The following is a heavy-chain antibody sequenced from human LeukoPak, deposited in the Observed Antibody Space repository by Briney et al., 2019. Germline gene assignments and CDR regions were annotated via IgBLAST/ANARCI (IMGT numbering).Heavy chain of an antibody. CDR2: ISGSGDTT. D-gene: IGHD1-26*01. CDR1: GFTFSSYS. CDR3: AKSRGESRGASNY. Sequence: PGGSLRLSCAASGFTFSSYSMNWVRQAPGKGLEWVSFISGSGDTTHYADSVKGRFTISRDKSKNTLYLQMNSLRAEDTAVYYCAKSRGESRGASNYWGQGTLVTVSS. J-gene: IGHJ4*02. V-gene: IGHV3-23*01.